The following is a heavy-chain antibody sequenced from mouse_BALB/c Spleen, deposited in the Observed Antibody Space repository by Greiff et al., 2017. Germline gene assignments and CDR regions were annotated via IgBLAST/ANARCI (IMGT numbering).Heavy chain of an antibody. CDR1: GYTFTSYW. CDR3: ARGVRDYFDY. CDR2: IAPGSGST. D-gene: IGHD2-1*01. Sequence: DLVKPGASVKLSCKASGYTFTSYWIYWIKQRPGQGLEWIGRIAPGSGSTYYNEMFKGKATLTVDTSSITAYIQLSSLSSEDSAVYVGARGVRDYFDYWGQGTTLTVSS. J-gene: IGHJ2*01. V-gene: IGHV1S41*01.